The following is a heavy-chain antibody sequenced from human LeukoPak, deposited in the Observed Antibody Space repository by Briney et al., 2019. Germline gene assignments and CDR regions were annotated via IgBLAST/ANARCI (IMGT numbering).Heavy chain of an antibody. V-gene: IGHV3-33*01. Sequence: AGGSLRLSCAASGFTFSSYGMHWVRQAPGKGLEWVAVIWYDGSNKYYADSVKGRFTISRDNSKNTLYLQMNSLRAEDTAVYYCARDNSSHAFDIWGQGTMVTASS. CDR3: ARDNSSHAFDI. D-gene: IGHD6-13*01. CDR2: IWYDGSNK. CDR1: GFTFSSYG. J-gene: IGHJ3*02.